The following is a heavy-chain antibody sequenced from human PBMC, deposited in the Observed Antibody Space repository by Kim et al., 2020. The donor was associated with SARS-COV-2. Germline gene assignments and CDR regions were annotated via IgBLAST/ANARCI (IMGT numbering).Heavy chain of an antibody. CDR1: GFTFSSYS. CDR3: ARGDIVVVPAAMVYFDY. CDR2: ISSSSSTI. Sequence: GGSLRLSCAASGFTFSSYSMNWVRQAPGKGLEWVSYISSSSSTIYYADSVKGRFTISRDNAKNSLYLQMNSLRAEDSAVYYCARGDIVVVPAAMVYFDYWGQGTLVTVSS. V-gene: IGHV3-48*04. J-gene: IGHJ4*02. D-gene: IGHD2-2*01.